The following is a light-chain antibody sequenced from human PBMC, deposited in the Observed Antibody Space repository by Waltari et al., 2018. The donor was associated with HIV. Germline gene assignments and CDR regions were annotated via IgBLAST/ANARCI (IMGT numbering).Light chain of an antibody. V-gene: IGKV4-1*01. J-gene: IGKJ1*01. CDR2: WAA. CDR1: QTFFYSGKPSTF. CDR3: QQYYRDPPT. Sequence: DIVMTQFPDSLALSLGERATIDCKSSQTFFYSGKPSTFLAWYQQTPGQPPKLLMSWAATRDSGVPDRFGGSGSGTDFTLTISSLQSEDVAIDFCQQYYRDPPTFGQGTKVEIK.